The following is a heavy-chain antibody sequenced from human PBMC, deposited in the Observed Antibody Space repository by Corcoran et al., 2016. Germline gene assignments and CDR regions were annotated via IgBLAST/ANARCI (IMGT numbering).Heavy chain of an antibody. Sequence: QVQLVESGGGVVQPGRSLRLSCAASGFTFSSYGMHWVRQAPGKGLEWVAVIWYDGSNKYYADSVKGRFTISRDNSKNTLYLQMNSLRAEDTAVYYCARRGRVAAAGTGDYWGQGTLVTVSS. J-gene: IGHJ4*02. CDR3: ARRGRVAAAGTGDY. CDR1: GFTFSSYG. D-gene: IGHD6-13*01. V-gene: IGHV3-33*01. CDR2: IWYDGSNK.